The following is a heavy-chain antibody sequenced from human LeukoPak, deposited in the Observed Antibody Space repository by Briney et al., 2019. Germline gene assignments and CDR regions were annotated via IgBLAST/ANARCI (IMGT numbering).Heavy chain of an antibody. D-gene: IGHD5-18*01. CDR1: GYTFTGYY. Sequence: GASVKVSCKASGYTFTGYYIHWVRQAPGQGLEWMGIVNPSGGSTSYAQKFQGRVTMTRDTSTSTVYMELSSLRSEDTAVYYCARYIYGYLHYWGQGTLVTVSS. CDR2: VNPSGGST. V-gene: IGHV1-46*01. J-gene: IGHJ4*02. CDR3: ARYIYGYLHY.